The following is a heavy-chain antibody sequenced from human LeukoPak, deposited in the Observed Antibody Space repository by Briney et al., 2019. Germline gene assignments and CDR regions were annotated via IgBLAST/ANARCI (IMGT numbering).Heavy chain of an antibody. J-gene: IGHJ5*02. D-gene: IGHD2-2*02. V-gene: IGHV4-34*01. CDR2: INHGGRT. CDR1: GGSFSGYY. Sequence: KASETLSLTCVVSGGSFSGYYWSWIRQPPGKGLEWIGEINHGGRTNYSPSLKSRVTISVDTSKTQFSLNLNSVTAADTAVYYCARGLELGYCSGASCYIWFDPWGQGTLVTVSS. CDR3: ARGLELGYCSGASCYIWFDP.